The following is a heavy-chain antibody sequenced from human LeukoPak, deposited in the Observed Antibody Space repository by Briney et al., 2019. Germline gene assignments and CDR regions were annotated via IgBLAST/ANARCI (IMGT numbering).Heavy chain of an antibody. CDR1: GFTVTSNY. Sequence: GGSLRLPCAASGFTVTSNYMTWVRQAPGKGLEYVSAISSNGGSTYYANSVKGRFTISRDNSKNTLYLQMGSLRAEDMAVYYCARAYGASRAFDIWGQGTMVTVSS. J-gene: IGHJ3*02. V-gene: IGHV3-64*01. CDR3: ARAYGASRAFDI. D-gene: IGHD4-17*01. CDR2: ISSNGGST.